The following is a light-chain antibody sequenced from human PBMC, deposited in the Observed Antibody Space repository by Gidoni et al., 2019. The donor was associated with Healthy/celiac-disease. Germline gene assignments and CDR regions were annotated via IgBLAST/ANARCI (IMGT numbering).Light chain of an antibody. Sequence: EIVMTQSPATLSVYTGESATLSCRASQSVSSNLAWYQQKPGQAPRLLIYGASTRATGIPVRFSGSGSGTEFTLTISSLQSEDFAVYYCQQYNNWPPLTFGGGTKVEIK. CDR3: QQYNNWPPLT. CDR1: QSVSSN. CDR2: GAS. V-gene: IGKV3-15*01. J-gene: IGKJ4*01.